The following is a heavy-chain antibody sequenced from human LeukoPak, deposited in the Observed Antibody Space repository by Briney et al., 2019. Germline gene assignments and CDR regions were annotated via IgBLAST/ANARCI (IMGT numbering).Heavy chain of an antibody. CDR1: GGSISSGGYY. CDR2: IYYSGST. Sequence: SQTLSLTCTVSGGSISSGGYYWSWIRQHPGKGLEWIGYIYYSGSTYYNPSLKSRVTISVDTSENQFSLKLSSVTAADTAVYYCARGPRIEAPGTGWFDPWGQGTLVTVSS. CDR3: ARGPRIEAPGTGWFDP. J-gene: IGHJ5*02. D-gene: IGHD6-13*01. V-gene: IGHV4-31*03.